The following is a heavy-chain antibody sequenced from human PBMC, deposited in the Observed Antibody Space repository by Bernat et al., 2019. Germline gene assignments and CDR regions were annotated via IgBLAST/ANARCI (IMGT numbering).Heavy chain of an antibody. CDR2: IYYSGST. J-gene: IGHJ2*01. CDR3: ARSFGSSSWYFDL. Sequence: QVQLQESGPGLVKPSQTLSLTCTVSGGSISSDGYYWSWIRQHPGKGLGWIGYIYYSGSTYYNPSLESRVTISVETAKRQLSLRLSSVTAADTAVYYCARSFGSSSWYFDLWGRGTLVSVSS. CDR1: GGSISSDGYY. V-gene: IGHV4-31*03. D-gene: IGHD6-13*01.